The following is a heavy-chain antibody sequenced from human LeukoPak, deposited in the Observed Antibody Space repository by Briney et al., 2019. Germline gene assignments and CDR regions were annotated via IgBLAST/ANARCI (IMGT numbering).Heavy chain of an antibody. Sequence: PGGSLRLSCAASEFTFSDYYMSWIRQAPGKGLEWVSYISSSGSTIYYADSVKGRFTISRDNAKNSLYLQMNSLRAEDTAVYYCARGNMVRGVTHYYYYGMDVWGQGTTVTVSS. CDR2: ISSSGSTI. CDR1: EFTFSDYY. V-gene: IGHV3-11*01. CDR3: ARGNMVRGVTHYYYYGMDV. D-gene: IGHD3-10*01. J-gene: IGHJ6*02.